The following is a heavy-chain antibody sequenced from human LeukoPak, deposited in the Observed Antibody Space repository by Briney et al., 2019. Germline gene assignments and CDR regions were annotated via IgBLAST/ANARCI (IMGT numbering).Heavy chain of an antibody. CDR1: GGSISSYY. D-gene: IGHD3-22*01. V-gene: IGHV4-59*01. CDR2: IYYSGST. Sequence: PSETLSLTCAVSGGSISSYYWSWIRQPPGKGLERIGYIYYSGSTNYNPSLKSRVTISVDTSKNQFSLKLSSVTAADTAVYYCARFRYYDSSGYYPYYFDYWGQGTLVTVSS. CDR3: ARFRYYDSSGYYPYYFDY. J-gene: IGHJ4*02.